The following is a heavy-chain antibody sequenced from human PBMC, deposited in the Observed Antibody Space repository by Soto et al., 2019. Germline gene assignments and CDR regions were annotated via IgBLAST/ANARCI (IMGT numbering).Heavy chain of an antibody. Sequence: QVQLVQSGAEMKKPGASVKVSCKASGYTFTSGGFSWVRQAPGQGLEWMGWISAYNGNTDYTQNLRGRITMTTDTSTSTAYVELRSLTSDDTAVYFCARDFGSGTPFDYWGQGTLVTVSS. CDR3: ARDFGSGTPFDY. J-gene: IGHJ4*02. V-gene: IGHV1-18*01. D-gene: IGHD3-10*01. CDR2: ISAYNGNT. CDR1: GYTFTSGG.